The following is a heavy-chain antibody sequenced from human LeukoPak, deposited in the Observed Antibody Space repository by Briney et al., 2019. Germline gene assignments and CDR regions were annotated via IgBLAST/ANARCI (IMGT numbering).Heavy chain of an antibody. J-gene: IGHJ6*03. D-gene: IGHD6-13*01. CDR2: ISYDGSNK. CDR1: GFTFSSYG. CDR3: AKDPCSSCLYYYYYMDV. Sequence: GGSLRLSCAASGFTFSSYGMHWVRQAPGKGLEWVAVISYDGSNKYYADSVKGQFTISRDNSKNTLYLQMNSLRAEDTAVYYCAKDPCSSCLYYYYYMDVWGKGTTVTVSS. V-gene: IGHV3-30*18.